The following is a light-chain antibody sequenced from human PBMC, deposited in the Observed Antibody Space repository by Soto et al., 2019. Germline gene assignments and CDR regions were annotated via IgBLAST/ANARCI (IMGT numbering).Light chain of an antibody. CDR2: EVT. Sequence: QSALTQPASVCGSPGQSITISCTGTSGDIGSYNRVSWYQQHPGKAPKLIIYEVTDRPSGVSNRFSGSKSGSTASLTISGLQAEDEAEYYSSSYTNINTRACVFGTGTQVTVL. V-gene: IGLV2-14*01. J-gene: IGLJ1*01. CDR3: SSYTNINTRACV. CDR1: SGDIGSYNR.